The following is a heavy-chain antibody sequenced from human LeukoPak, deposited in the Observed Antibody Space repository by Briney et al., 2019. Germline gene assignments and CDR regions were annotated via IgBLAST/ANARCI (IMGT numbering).Heavy chain of an antibody. CDR3: ATLTTHFYDRRFDAFDV. V-gene: IGHV5-51*01. Sequence: GESLKISCKDSGHSLITNWIGWVRQMPGKGLEWMGIIYPDDSDTIYSPSFQGQVTISADKSISTAYLQWSSLKASDTAMYYCATLTTHFYDRRFDAFDVWGQGTMVIVS. CDR1: GHSLITNW. D-gene: IGHD2/OR15-2a*01. J-gene: IGHJ3*01. CDR2: IYPDDSDT.